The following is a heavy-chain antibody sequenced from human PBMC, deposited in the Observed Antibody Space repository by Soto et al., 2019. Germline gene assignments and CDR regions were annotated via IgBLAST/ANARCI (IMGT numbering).Heavy chain of an antibody. Sequence: ASVKVSCKASGGTFSSYAISWVRQAPGQGLEWMGGIIPIFGTANYAQKFQGRVTITADKSTSTAYMELSSLRSEDTAVYYCARDRGYDFWSGYRSNWFDPWGQGTLVTVSS. CDR2: IIPIFGTA. CDR1: GGTFSSYA. D-gene: IGHD3-3*01. CDR3: ARDRGYDFWSGYRSNWFDP. J-gene: IGHJ5*02. V-gene: IGHV1-69*06.